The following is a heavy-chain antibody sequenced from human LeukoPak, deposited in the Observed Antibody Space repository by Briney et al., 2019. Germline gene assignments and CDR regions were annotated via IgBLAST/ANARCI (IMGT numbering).Heavy chain of an antibody. J-gene: IGHJ4*02. CDR2: IYSGGST. Sequence: GGSLRLSCAASGFTFSSYAMSWVRQAPGKGLEWVSVIYSGGSTYYADSVKGRFTISRHNSKNTLYLQMNSLRAEDTAVYYCARDRGSSSWYYFDYWGQGTLVTVSS. V-gene: IGHV3-53*04. CDR3: ARDRGSSSWYYFDY. D-gene: IGHD6-13*01. CDR1: GFTFSSYA.